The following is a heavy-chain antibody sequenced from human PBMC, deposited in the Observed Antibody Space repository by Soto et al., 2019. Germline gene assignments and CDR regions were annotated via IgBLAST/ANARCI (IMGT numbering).Heavy chain of an antibody. Sequence: GGSLRLSCAASGFTFSSYGMHWVRQAPGKGLEWVAVISYDGSNKYYADSVKGRFTISRDNSKNTLYLQMNSLRAEDTAVYYCAKDVVVGATPGLGDYYYYYGMDVWGQGTTVTVSS. J-gene: IGHJ6*02. V-gene: IGHV3-30*18. CDR1: GFTFSSYG. CDR2: ISYDGSNK. CDR3: AKDVVVGATPGLGDYYYYYGMDV. D-gene: IGHD1-26*01.